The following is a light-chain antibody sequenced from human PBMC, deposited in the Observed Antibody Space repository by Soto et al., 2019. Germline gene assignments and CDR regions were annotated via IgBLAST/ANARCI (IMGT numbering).Light chain of an antibody. J-gene: IGLJ1*01. Sequence: QSALAQPASVSGSPGQSITISCTGTSSDVGGYNYVSWYQQHPGKAPKLMIYEVSKRPSGVSNRFSGSKSGNTASLTISGLKAEDESDYYCSSYTSSSTRVFGSGTKAPV. CDR1: SSDVGGYNY. CDR2: EVS. V-gene: IGLV2-14*01. CDR3: SSYTSSSTRV.